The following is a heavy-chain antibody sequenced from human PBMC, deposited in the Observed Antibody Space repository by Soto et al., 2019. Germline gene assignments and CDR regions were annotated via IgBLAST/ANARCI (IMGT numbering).Heavy chain of an antibody. J-gene: IGHJ5*02. V-gene: IGHV4-31*03. CDR1: GDSISSGGYY. Sequence: SETLSLTCSVSGDSISSGGYYWSWIRQSPGKGLEWIGNFYYSGSTYYNPSLTSRLTMSVDTSQNQFSLQLGSVTAADTAVYFCSRDRDNSRRPTGMQHDPFDPWGQGTLVTVSS. CDR3: SRDRDNSRRPTGMQHDPFDP. CDR2: FYYSGST. D-gene: IGHD6-13*01.